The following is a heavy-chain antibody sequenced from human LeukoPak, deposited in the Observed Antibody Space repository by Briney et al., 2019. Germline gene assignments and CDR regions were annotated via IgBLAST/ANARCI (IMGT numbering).Heavy chain of an antibody. Sequence: GGSLRLSCAASGFTFSSYGMHWVRQAPGKGLELVAFIRYDGSNKYYADSVKGRFTISRDNSKNTLYLQMNSLRAEDTAVYYCAKWKDYYDSSGYYGVYYYYMDVWGKGTTVTVSS. CDR1: GFTFSSYG. J-gene: IGHJ6*03. V-gene: IGHV3-30*02. D-gene: IGHD3-22*01. CDR3: AKWKDYYDSSGYYGVYYYYMDV. CDR2: IRYDGSNK.